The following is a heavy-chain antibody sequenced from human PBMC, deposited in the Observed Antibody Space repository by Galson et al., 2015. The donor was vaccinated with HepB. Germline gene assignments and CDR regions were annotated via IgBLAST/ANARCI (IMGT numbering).Heavy chain of an antibody. CDR2: IIPIFGTA. V-gene: IGHV1-69*13. D-gene: IGHD2-15*01. CDR3: ARSGGIPDAFDI. CDR1: GGTFSSYA. J-gene: IGHJ3*02. Sequence: QSGAEVKEPGASVRVSCKASGGTFSSYAISWVRQAPGQGLEWMGGIIPIFGTANYAQKFQGRVTITADESTSTAYMELSSLRSEDMAVYYCARSGGIPDAFDIWGQGTMVTVSS.